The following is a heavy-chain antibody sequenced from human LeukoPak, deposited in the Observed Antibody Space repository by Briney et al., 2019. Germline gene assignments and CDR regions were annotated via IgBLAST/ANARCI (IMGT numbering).Heavy chain of an antibody. CDR1: GFTFSSYA. D-gene: IGHD6-19*01. J-gene: IGHJ4*02. Sequence: GGSLRLSCAASGFTFSSYAMSWVRQAPGQGVGWVSAISGSGGSTYYADSVKGRFTISRDNSKNTLYLQMNSLRAEDTAVYYCAKDSAFRYSSGCFDYWGQGTLVTVSS. CDR2: ISGSGGST. CDR3: AKDSAFRYSSGCFDY. V-gene: IGHV3-23*01.